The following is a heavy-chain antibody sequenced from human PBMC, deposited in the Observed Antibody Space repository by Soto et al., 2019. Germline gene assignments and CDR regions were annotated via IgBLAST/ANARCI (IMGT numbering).Heavy chain of an antibody. V-gene: IGHV1-8*01. CDR3: ARMSDSSGPVDY. CDR2: MNPNSGNT. D-gene: IGHD3-22*01. J-gene: IGHJ4*02. CDR1: GYTFTGYD. Sequence: ASVKVSCKASGYTFTGYDINWVRQATGQGLEWMGWMNPNSGNTGYAQKFQGRVTMTRNTSISTAYMELSSLRSEDTAVYYCARMSDSSGPVDYWDQGTRVTVAS.